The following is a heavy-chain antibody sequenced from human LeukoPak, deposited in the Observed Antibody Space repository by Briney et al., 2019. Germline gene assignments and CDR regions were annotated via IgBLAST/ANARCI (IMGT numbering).Heavy chain of an antibody. CDR3: ARQNDFRLDY. J-gene: IGHJ4*02. V-gene: IGHV5-51*01. CDR1: GYRFIGYW. D-gene: IGHD3-3*01. Sequence: GESLKISCQGSGYRFIGYWIGWVRQVPGKGLEWMGIIYPGDSDTRYSPSLQGQVTISVDTSIGTAYLQWSSLKASDTAIYYCARQNDFRLDYWGQGTLVTVSS. CDR2: IYPGDSDT.